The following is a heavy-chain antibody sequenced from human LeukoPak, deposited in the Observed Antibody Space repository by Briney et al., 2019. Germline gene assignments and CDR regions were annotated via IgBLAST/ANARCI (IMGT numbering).Heavy chain of an antibody. J-gene: IGHJ4*02. D-gene: IGHD4-17*01. CDR2: ISSSSSYI. V-gene: IGHV3-21*01. Sequence: PGGSLRLSCAASGFTFSSYSMNWVRQAPGKGLEWVSSISSSSSYIYYADSVKGRFTISRDNAKNSLYLQMNSLRAEDTAVHYCARDTGSVADFDYWGQGTLVTVSS. CDR3: ARDTGSVADFDY. CDR1: GFTFSSYS.